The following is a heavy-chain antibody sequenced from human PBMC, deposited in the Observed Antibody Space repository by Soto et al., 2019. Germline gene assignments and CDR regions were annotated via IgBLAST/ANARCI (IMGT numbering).Heavy chain of an antibody. D-gene: IGHD1-26*01. V-gene: IGHV3-30*18. CDR2: ISYYGTNE. J-gene: IGHJ4*02. Sequence: VLSLGLSCEASVFTFSGYGMHWVRTAPGKGLEWVAVISYYGTNEYYEDSVKGRFTISRDNSKNTPYLQMNSLRIEDTAVYFCAKEDPSGRYSLDYWGQGSQGNVA. CDR1: VFTFSGYG. CDR3: AKEDPSGRYSLDY.